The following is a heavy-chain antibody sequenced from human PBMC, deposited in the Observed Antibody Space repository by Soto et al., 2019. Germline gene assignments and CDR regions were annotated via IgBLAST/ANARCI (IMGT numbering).Heavy chain of an antibody. D-gene: IGHD1-26*01. Sequence: GGSLRLSCAASGFTLSDHYMSWIRQAPGKGLEWVSYISSSSSYTDYADSVKGRFTISSDNAKNSLYLQMNSLRAEDTAVYYCARDSGSYADYWGQGTLVTVSS. V-gene: IGHV3-11*05. CDR3: ARDSGSYADY. CDR1: GFTLSDHY. CDR2: ISSSSSYT. J-gene: IGHJ4*02.